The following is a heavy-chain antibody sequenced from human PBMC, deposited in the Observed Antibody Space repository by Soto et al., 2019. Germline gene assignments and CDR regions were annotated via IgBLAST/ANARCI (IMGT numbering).Heavy chain of an antibody. CDR3: ARDRGIVEATTGNATYYYYGMDV. CDR2: ISAYNGNT. Sequence: QVQLVQSGAEVKKPGASVKVSCKASGYTFTSYGISWVRQAPGQALERMGWISAYNGNTNYTQKLQGRVTMTTDTSTGTDYMELMSLRSDDTAVYYCARDRGIVEATTGNATYYYYGMDVWGQGTTVTVSS. D-gene: IGHD1-26*01. CDR1: GYTFTSYG. V-gene: IGHV1-18*01. J-gene: IGHJ6*02.